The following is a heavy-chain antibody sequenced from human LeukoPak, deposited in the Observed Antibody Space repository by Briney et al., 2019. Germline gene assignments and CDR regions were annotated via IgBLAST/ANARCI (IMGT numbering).Heavy chain of an antibody. CDR1: GGSISSYY. CDR2: IYTSGST. Sequence: TPSETLSLTCTVSGGSISSYYWSWIRQPPGKGLEWIGYIYTSGSTNYNPSLKSRVTISVDTSKNQFSLKLSSVPAADTAVYYCARRAVWSIAARQRYYYMDVWGKGTTVTVSS. CDR3: ARRAVWSIAARQRYYYMDV. V-gene: IGHV4-4*09. J-gene: IGHJ6*03. D-gene: IGHD6-6*01.